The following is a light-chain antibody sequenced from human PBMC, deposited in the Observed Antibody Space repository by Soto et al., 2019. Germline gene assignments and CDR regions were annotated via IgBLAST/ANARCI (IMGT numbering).Light chain of an antibody. CDR1: QSVSSY. Sequence: EIVLTQSPATLSLSPGKRATLSCRASQSVSSYLARYQQKPGQAPSLLIYDASNRATGIPARFSGSGSGTDFTLTISSLDPEDFAVYYCQQRSNWPYTFGQGTKLEIK. CDR3: QQRSNWPYT. CDR2: DAS. V-gene: IGKV3-11*01. J-gene: IGKJ2*01.